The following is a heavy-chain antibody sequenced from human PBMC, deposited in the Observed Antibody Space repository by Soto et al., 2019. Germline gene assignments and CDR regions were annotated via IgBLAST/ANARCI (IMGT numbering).Heavy chain of an antibody. Sequence: SGPTLVNPTQTLTLTCTFSGFSLSTSGMCVSWIRQPPGKALEWLALIDWDDDKYYSTSLKTRLTISKDTSKNQVVLTMTNMDPVYTATYYCARTTFSSGYPLGFNWFDPWGQVPLVTVSS. D-gene: IGHD6-19*01. CDR1: GFSLSTSGMC. CDR2: IDWDDDK. CDR3: ARTTFSSGYPLGFNWFDP. J-gene: IGHJ5*02. V-gene: IGHV2-70*01.